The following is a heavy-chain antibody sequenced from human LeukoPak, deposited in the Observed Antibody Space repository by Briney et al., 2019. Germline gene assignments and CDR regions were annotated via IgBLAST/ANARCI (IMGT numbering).Heavy chain of an antibody. CDR1: GGSISSSNW. V-gene: IGHV4-4*02. CDR2: IYHSGST. Sequence: SGTLSLTCAVSGGSISSSNWWSWVRQPPGKGLEWIGEIYHSGSTNYNPSLKSRVTMSVDTSKNQFSLKLSSVTAADTAVYYCARCPGYVSNYYYMDVWGKGTTVTVSS. J-gene: IGHJ6*03. CDR3: ARCPGYVSNYYYMDV. D-gene: IGHD5-12*01.